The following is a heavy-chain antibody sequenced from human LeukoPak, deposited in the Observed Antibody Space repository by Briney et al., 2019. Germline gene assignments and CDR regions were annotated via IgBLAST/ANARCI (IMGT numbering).Heavy chain of an antibody. Sequence: PGGSLRLSCAASGFTFSSYAMSWVRQAPGKGLEWVSAISGSGGSTYYADSVKGRFTISRDNSKNTLYLQMNSLRAEDTAVYYCAKALPHYYGSGSYYQLYYYYYGMDVWGKGTTVTVSS. V-gene: IGHV3-23*01. CDR2: ISGSGGST. CDR3: AKALPHYYGSGSYYQLYYYYYGMDV. CDR1: GFTFSSYA. D-gene: IGHD3-10*01. J-gene: IGHJ6*04.